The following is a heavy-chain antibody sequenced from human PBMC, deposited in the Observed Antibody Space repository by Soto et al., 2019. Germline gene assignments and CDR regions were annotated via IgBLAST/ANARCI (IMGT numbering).Heavy chain of an antibody. CDR2: ISGSGLST. J-gene: IGHJ4*02. V-gene: IGHV3-23*01. CDR1: GFTFSSYA. D-gene: IGHD4-17*01. CDR3: AKMTTRRFDY. Sequence: GGSLRLSCAASGFTFSSYAMSWVRQAPGKGLEWVSGISGSGLSTNYADSVKGRFTISRDNSKNTMYLQMNSLRAEDTAVYYCAKMTTRRFDYWGQGTLVTVSS.